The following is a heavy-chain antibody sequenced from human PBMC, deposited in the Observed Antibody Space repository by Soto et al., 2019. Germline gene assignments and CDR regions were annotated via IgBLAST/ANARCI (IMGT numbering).Heavy chain of an antibody. CDR3: ASASSSSDLYYYYYYGMDV. CDR2: INAGNGNT. CDR1: GYTFTSYA. V-gene: IGHV1-3*01. Sequence: ASVKVSCKASGYTFTSYAMHWVRQAPGQRLEWMGWINAGNGNTKYSQKFQGRVTITRDTSASTAYMELSSLRSEDTAVYYCASASSSSDLYYYYYYGMDVWGQGTTVTVSS. D-gene: IGHD6-6*01. J-gene: IGHJ6*02.